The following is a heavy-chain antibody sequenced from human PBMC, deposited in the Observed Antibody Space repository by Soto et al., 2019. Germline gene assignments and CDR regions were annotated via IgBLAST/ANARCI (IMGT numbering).Heavy chain of an antibody. D-gene: IGHD3-3*01. CDR1: ESTFTNYW. Sequence: GESLKISCKGSESTFTNYWIGWARQMPGKGLEWMGIINPGDSDTRYSPSFQGQVTISADKSINTASLQWSSLKASDTAMYYCARQLIFDKDWPRFFDYWGQGTLVTVSS. V-gene: IGHV5-51*01. CDR2: INPGDSDT. CDR3: ARQLIFDKDWPRFFDY. J-gene: IGHJ4*02.